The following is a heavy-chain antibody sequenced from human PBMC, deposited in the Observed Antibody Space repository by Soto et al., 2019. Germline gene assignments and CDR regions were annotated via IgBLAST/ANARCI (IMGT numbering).Heavy chain of an antibody. J-gene: IGHJ1*01. D-gene: IGHD1-7*01. CDR2: ILYIGDT. Sequence: VQLQGSGPGLLKPSQTLSLTCTVSGASVNTGDYYWSYIRQPPGKGLEWLGYILYIGDTYYNPSHKSRATISLNTSRNQCSLTLTSVTDADTALYYCVGTGTTDDFWGQGTLVTVSS. V-gene: IGHV4-30-4*01. CDR3: VGTGTTDDF. CDR1: GASVNTGDYY.